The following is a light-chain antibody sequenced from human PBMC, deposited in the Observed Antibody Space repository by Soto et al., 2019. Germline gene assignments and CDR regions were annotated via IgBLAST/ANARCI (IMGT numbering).Light chain of an antibody. J-gene: IGLJ2*01. Sequence: QSVLTQPPSASGTPGQRVTISCSGSSSNIGSNYVYWYQQLPGTAPKLLIYRNNQRPSGVPDRFSGSKSRTSASLAISGLRSEDEADYYCAAWDDSLSGVVFGGGTQLTV. V-gene: IGLV1-47*01. CDR1: SSNIGSNY. CDR3: AAWDDSLSGVV. CDR2: RNN.